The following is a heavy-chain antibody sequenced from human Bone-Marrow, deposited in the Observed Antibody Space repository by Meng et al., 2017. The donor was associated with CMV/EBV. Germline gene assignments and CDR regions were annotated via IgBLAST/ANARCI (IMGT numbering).Heavy chain of an antibody. V-gene: IGHV4-34*01. CDR2: INHRGGT. D-gene: IGHD4-17*01. Sequence: SETLSLTCVVYGGSFSGYYWSWIRQPPGKGLEWIGEINHRGGTNYNPSLKSRVTISVDTSKNQFSLKLSSVTAADTAVYYCARETTVTWGFDDWGQGTLVTVSS. CDR3: ARETTVTWGFDD. CDR1: GGSFSGYY. J-gene: IGHJ4*02.